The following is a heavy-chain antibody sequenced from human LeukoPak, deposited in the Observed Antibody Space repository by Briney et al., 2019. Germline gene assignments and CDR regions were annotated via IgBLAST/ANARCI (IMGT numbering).Heavy chain of an antibody. D-gene: IGHD6-13*01. CDR3: ARDLRERRSSWLKFDY. Sequence: ASVKVSCKASGYTFTSHDVNWVRQASGQGLEWMGWMNPDSANTGYAQKFQGRVTMTRDTSINTAYMELSSLRFDDTAVYYCARDLRERRSSWLKFDYWGQGTLVTVSS. CDR2: MNPDSANT. V-gene: IGHV1-8*01. CDR1: GYTFTSHD. J-gene: IGHJ4*02.